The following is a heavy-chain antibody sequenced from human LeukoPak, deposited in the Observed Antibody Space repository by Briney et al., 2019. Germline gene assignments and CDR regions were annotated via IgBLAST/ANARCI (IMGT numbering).Heavy chain of an antibody. J-gene: IGHJ5*02. D-gene: IGHD2-15*01. CDR2: INHSGST. CDR3: ASYYCSGGSCYWFDP. V-gene: IGHV4-34*01. CDR1: GGSFSGYY. Sequence: SETPSLTCAVYGGSFSGYYWSWIRQPPGKGLEWIGEINHSGSTNYNPSLKSRVTISVDTSKNQFSLKLSSVTDADTAVYYCASYYCSGGSCYWFDPWGQGTLVTVSS.